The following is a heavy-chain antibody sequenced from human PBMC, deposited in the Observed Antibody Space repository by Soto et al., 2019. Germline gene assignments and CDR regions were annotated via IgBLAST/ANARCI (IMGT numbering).Heavy chain of an antibody. CDR1: GFTFSSYE. J-gene: IGHJ3*02. Sequence: ESGGGLVQPGGSLRLSCAASGFTFSSYEMNWVRQAPGKGLEWVSYISSSGSTIYYADSVKGRFTISRDNAKNSLYLQMNSLRAEDTAVYYCARGDRGGCSGGSCYNDAFDIWGQGTMVTVSS. CDR2: ISSSGSTI. D-gene: IGHD2-15*01. V-gene: IGHV3-48*03. CDR3: ARGDRGGCSGGSCYNDAFDI.